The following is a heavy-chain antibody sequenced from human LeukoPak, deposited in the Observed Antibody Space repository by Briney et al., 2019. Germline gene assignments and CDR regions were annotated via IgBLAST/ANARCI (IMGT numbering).Heavy chain of an antibody. V-gene: IGHV4-34*01. D-gene: IGHD3-9*01. J-gene: IGHJ4*02. CDR2: INHSGST. CDR3: AREQELRYFDWPPSGFDY. CDR1: GGSFSGYY. Sequence: SETLSLTCAVYGGSFSGYYWSWIRQPPGKGLEWIGEINHSGSTNYNPSLKSRVTISVDTSKNQFSLKLSSVTAADTAVYYCAREQELRYFDWPPSGFDYWGQGTLVTVSS.